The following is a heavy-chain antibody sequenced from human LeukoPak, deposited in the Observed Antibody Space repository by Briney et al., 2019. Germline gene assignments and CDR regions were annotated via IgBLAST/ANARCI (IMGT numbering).Heavy chain of an antibody. V-gene: IGHV4-59*01. CDR1: GGSISSYY. CDR2: IYYSGST. D-gene: IGHD3-9*01. Sequence: SETLSLTCTVSGGSISSYYWSWIRQPPGKGLEWIGDIYYSGSTNYNPSLKSRVTISVDTSKNPFSLKLSSVTAADTAVYYCARASPPDYDILTGYYADNWFDPWGQGILVAVSS. J-gene: IGHJ5*02. CDR3: ARASPPDYDILTGYYADNWFDP.